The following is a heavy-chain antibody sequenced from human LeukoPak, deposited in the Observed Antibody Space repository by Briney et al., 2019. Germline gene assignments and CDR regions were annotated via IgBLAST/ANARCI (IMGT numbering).Heavy chain of an antibody. CDR1: GFTFSSYA. D-gene: IGHD2-2*02. Sequence: SGGSLRLSCAASGFTFSSYAMSWVRQAPGKGLEWVSAISGSGGSTYYADSVKGRFTISRDNSKNTLYLQMNSLRAEDTAVYYCAKGEYCSSTSCYTVGRFDPWGQGTLVTVSS. CDR2: ISGSGGST. CDR3: AKGEYCSSTSCYTVGRFDP. J-gene: IGHJ5*02. V-gene: IGHV3-23*01.